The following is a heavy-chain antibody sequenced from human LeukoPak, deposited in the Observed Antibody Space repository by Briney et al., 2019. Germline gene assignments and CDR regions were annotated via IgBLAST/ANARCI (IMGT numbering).Heavy chain of an antibody. CDR1: GFTFSDYS. J-gene: IGHJ5*02. CDR3: ARALHLGENWFDP. CDR2: IPHDGSSD. V-gene: IGHV3-30-3*01. Sequence: GMSLRLSCAASGFTFSDYSLHWVRRAPGKGLEWVAFIPHDGSSDYYADSVKGRFTISRDDSKSTMYLQMNSLRDEDTAVYYCARALHLGENWFDPWGQGTQVTVSS. D-gene: IGHD3-10*01.